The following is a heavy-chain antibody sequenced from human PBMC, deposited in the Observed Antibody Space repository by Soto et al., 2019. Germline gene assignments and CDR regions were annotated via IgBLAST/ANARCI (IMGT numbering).Heavy chain of an antibody. CDR3: AADRYNWNSWFDP. D-gene: IGHD1-7*01. Sequence: ASVKVSCKASGFTFTSSAMQWVRQARGQRLEWIGWIVVGSGNTNYAQKFQERVTITRDMSTSTAYMELSSLRSEDTAVYYCAADRYNWNSWFDPWGQGTLVTVSS. V-gene: IGHV1-58*02. CDR1: GFTFTSSA. J-gene: IGHJ5*02. CDR2: IVVGSGNT.